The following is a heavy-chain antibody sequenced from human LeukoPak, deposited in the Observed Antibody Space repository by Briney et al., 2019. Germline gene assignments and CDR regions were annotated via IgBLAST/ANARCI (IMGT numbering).Heavy chain of an antibody. CDR2: ISSTGSYI. J-gene: IGHJ4*02. CDR3: ARDIMDYYDFWSGYPGGDY. Sequence: GGSLRLSCAASGFNLNSYMLNWVRQAPGKGLEWVSSISSTGSYIYHADSVKGRFTISRDNAKNSLYLQMNSLRAEDTAVYYCARDIMDYYDFWSGYPGGDYWGQGTLVTVSS. D-gene: IGHD3-3*01. CDR1: GFNLNSYM. V-gene: IGHV3-21*01.